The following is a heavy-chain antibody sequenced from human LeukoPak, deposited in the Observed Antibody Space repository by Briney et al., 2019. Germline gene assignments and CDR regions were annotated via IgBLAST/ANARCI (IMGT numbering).Heavy chain of an antibody. CDR3: ASSPWELPSFDI. Sequence: SETLSLTCTVSGYSISSGYYWGWIRQPPGKGLEWIGSIYHSGSTYYNPSLKSRVTISVDTSKNQFSLKLSSVTAADTAVYYCASSPWELPSFDIWGQGTMVTVSS. CDR1: GYSISSGYY. CDR2: IYHSGST. V-gene: IGHV4-38-2*02. J-gene: IGHJ3*02. D-gene: IGHD1-26*01.